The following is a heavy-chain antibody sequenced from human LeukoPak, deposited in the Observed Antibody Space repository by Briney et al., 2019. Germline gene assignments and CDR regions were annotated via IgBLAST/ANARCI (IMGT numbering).Heavy chain of an antibody. J-gene: IGHJ4*02. Sequence: GGSLRLSCAASGFTFSNYAMSWVRQAPGKGLEWVSTISGSGGTTDYADSVKGRFTISGDNSKNTLDLQMNSLRAEDTAVYYCAKRPIQLWLFDYWGQGTLVTVSS. CDR2: ISGSGGTT. CDR1: GFTFSNYA. V-gene: IGHV3-23*01. D-gene: IGHD5-18*01. CDR3: AKRPIQLWLFDY.